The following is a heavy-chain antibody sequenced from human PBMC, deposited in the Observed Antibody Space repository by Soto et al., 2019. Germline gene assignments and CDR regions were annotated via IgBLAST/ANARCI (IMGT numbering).Heavy chain of an antibody. CDR3: AGSNSGMTPFYFDY. V-gene: IGHV1-69*01. CDR1: GGTFSSYA. D-gene: IGHD2-8*01. Sequence: QVQLVQSGAEVKKPGSSVKVSCKASGGTFSSYAISWVRQAPGQGLEWMGGIIPIFGTANYAQKFQGRVTITADESTTTAYMELSSLRSHDTAVYYCAGSNSGMTPFYFDYWGQGTMVTVSS. CDR2: IIPIFGTA. J-gene: IGHJ4*02.